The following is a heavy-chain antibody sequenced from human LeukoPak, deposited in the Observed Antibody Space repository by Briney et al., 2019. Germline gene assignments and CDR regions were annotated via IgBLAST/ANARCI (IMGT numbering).Heavy chain of an antibody. CDR1: GFTFSSYA. CDR2: ISGSGGST. CDR3: AKVERYYDFWSGYYTAQGGVDY. J-gene: IGHJ4*02. V-gene: IGHV3-23*01. Sequence: GGSLRLSCAASGFTFSSYAMSWVRQAPGKGLEWVSAISGSGGSTHYADSVKGRFTLSRDNSKNTLYLQMNSLRAEDTAVYYCAKVERYYDFWSGYYTAQGGVDYWGQGTLVTVSS. D-gene: IGHD3-3*01.